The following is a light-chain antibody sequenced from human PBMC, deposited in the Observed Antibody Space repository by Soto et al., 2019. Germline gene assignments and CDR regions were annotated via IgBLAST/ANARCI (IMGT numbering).Light chain of an antibody. Sequence: EIVMTQSPATLSVSPGETATLSCRASQSVAGNLAWYQQKPGQPPRLLIYGVSTRATGVPARFSGSGSETDFSLTISSLQIEDFAIYYCQQSNNWPPLTFGGGTKGEIK. V-gene: IGKV3-15*01. CDR2: GVS. CDR3: QQSNNWPPLT. J-gene: IGKJ4*01. CDR1: QSVAGN.